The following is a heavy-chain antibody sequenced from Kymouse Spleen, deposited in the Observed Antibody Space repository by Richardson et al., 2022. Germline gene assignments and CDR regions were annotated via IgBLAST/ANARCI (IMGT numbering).Heavy chain of an antibody. D-gene: IGHD3-3*01. CDR1: GGSFSGYY. CDR3: AREGFWSGYDAFDI. V-gene: IGHV4-34*01. CDR2: INHSGST. Sequence: QVQLQQWGAGLLKPSETLSLTCAVYGGSFSGYYWSWIRQPPGKGLEWIGEINHSGSTNYNPSLKSRVTISVDTSKNQFSLKLSSVTAADTAVYYCAREGFWSGYDAFDIWGQGTMVTVSS. J-gene: IGHJ3*02.